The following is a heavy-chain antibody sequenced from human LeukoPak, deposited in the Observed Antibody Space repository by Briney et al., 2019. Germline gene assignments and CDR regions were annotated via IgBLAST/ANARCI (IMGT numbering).Heavy chain of an antibody. CDR1: GGSISTSSYY. CDR2: IFYSGST. D-gene: IGHD2-15*01. CDR3: ARQPSLSYCSGGTCWFDR. Sequence: SETLSLTCTVSGGSISTSSYYWAWVRQPPGKGLEWIGSIFYSGSTCYDPSLKSRVTISVDTSRNQFSLRLSSVTAADTAVYFCARQPSLSYCSGGTCWFDRWGQGTLVTVSS. V-gene: IGHV4-39*01. J-gene: IGHJ5*02.